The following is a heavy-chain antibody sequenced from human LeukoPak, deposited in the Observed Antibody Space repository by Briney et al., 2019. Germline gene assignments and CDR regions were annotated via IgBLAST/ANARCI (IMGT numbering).Heavy chain of an antibody. CDR2: INPNSGGT. V-gene: IGHV1-2*02. CDR1: GYTFTGYY. J-gene: IGHJ3*02. D-gene: IGHD6-19*01. Sequence: ASVKVSCKASGYTFTGYYMHWVRQAPGQGLEWMGWINPNSGGTNYAQKFQGRVTMTRDTSISTAYMELSRLRSDDTAVYYCARDRGAVAGTGNDAFDIWGQGTMVTVSS. CDR3: ARDRGAVAGTGNDAFDI.